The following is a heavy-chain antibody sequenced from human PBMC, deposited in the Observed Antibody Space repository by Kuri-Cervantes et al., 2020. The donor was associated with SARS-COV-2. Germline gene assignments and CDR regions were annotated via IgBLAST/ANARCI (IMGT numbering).Heavy chain of an antibody. CDR1: GFTFSSYA. J-gene: IGHJ4*02. Sequence: GGSLRLSCAASGFTFSSYAMHWVRQAPGKGLEWVAVISYDGSNKYYADSVKGRFTISRDNSKNTLYLQMNSLRAEDTAVYYCAREKVWSGGVIGDWGQGTQVTVSS. V-gene: IGHV3-30-3*01. CDR3: AREKVWSGGVIGD. D-gene: IGHD2-15*01. CDR2: ISYDGSNK.